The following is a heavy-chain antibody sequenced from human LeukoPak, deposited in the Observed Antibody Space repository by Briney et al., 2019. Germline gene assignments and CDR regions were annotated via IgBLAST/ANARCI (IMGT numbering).Heavy chain of an antibody. CDR1: GGSISNSPYY. CDR3: ARQGCITTDCFIERAFDI. Sequence: PSETLSLTCTVSGGSISNSPYYWGWIRQPPGKGLEWIASVYYTGSTFYNPSLKSRVTISVDTSNDHFSLELSSVTAADTAVYYCARQGCITTDCFIERAFDIWGQGTVVTVSS. V-gene: IGHV4-39*01. D-gene: IGHD3-10*01. J-gene: IGHJ3*02. CDR2: VYYTGST.